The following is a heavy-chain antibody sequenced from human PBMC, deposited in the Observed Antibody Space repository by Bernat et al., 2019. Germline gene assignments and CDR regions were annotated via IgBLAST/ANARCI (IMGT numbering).Heavy chain of an antibody. V-gene: IGHV3-23*01. CDR1: GFTFSDSG. D-gene: IGHD3-16*01. CDR2: ISSDGENT. Sequence: DVQLMESGGDLVQPGGSLRLSCAASGFTFSDSGMSWVRLPPGKGLEWVSTISSDGENTHYAGSVQGRFTIPRDNSQSTLYLQMDSLRAEDAAIYYCAKVSAPYFDYWGQGALVTVSS. CDR3: AKVSAPYFDY. J-gene: IGHJ4*02.